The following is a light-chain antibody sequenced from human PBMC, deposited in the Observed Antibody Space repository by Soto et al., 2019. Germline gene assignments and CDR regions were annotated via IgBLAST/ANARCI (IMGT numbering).Light chain of an antibody. Sequence: DLQMTQSPSSLSASVGDRVTITCQASQDISNFLNWYQQKPGKAPKLLIYDASNLATGVPSRFSGGGSVTDFTLTISSLQPEDIATYYCQQYDNLPRVTFGQGTRLEIK. J-gene: IGKJ5*01. CDR1: QDISNF. CDR3: QQYDNLPRVT. CDR2: DAS. V-gene: IGKV1-33*01.